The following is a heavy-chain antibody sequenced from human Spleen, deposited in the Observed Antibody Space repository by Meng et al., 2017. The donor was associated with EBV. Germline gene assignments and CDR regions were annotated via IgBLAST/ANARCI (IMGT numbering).Heavy chain of an antibody. Sequence: EVQLLESGGGLVQSGGYVSLACACSGFSFSNYAMTWVRQAPGKGLEWVSTLSDSGGSTYYADSVKGRFTISRDNSRNTLYLQIHSLRVEDTAVYYCAKAGYSSSWSAEYFQNWGQGTLGTVDS. CDR3: AKAGYSSSWSAEYFQN. CDR2: LSDSGGST. J-gene: IGHJ1*01. CDR1: GFSFSNYA. D-gene: IGHD6-13*01. V-gene: IGHV3-23*01.